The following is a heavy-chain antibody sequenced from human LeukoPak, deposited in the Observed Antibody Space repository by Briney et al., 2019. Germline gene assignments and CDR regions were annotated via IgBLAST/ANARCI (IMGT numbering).Heavy chain of an antibody. D-gene: IGHD3-3*01. J-gene: IGHJ5*02. CDR2: INPNSGGT. CDR3: ARGTPDFWSGYYVS. V-gene: IGHV1-2*06. CDR1: GYTFTGYY. Sequence: ASVKVSCKASGYTFTGYYMHWLRQAPGQGLEWMGRINPNSGGTNYAQKFQGRVTMTRDTSISTAYMELSRLRSDDTAVYYCARGTPDFWSGYYVSWGQGTLVTVSS.